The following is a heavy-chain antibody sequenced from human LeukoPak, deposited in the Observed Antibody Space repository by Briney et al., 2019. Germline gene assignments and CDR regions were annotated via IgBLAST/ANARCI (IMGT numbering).Heavy chain of an antibody. CDR1: GLTFSSYG. J-gene: IGHJ4*02. CDR3: AKDLSGQQLIDY. Sequence: GGSLRLSCAASGLTFSSYGMHWFRQAPGKGLEWVAFIRYDGSDKYYADSVKGRFTISRDNSKNTLYLQMNSLRAEDTAVYYCAKDLSGQQLIDYWGQGTLVTVSS. D-gene: IGHD6-13*01. CDR2: IRYDGSDK. V-gene: IGHV3-30*02.